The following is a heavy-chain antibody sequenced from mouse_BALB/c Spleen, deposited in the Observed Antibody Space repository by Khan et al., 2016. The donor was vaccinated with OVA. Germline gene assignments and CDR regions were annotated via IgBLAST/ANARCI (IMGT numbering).Heavy chain of an antibody. D-gene: IGHD1-1*01. Sequence: VQLKESGPELMKPGASVKISCKASGYSFSTYYIHWVTRSHGKTLEWIGYIDPFNGGTTYYQKFKGKATLTVDKSSSTAYMHLTSLTSEDSAVYYCARHGSTSWFAYWGQGTLVTGSA. CDR1: GYSFSTYY. J-gene: IGHJ3*01. CDR3: ARHGSTSWFAY. CDR2: IDPFNGGT. V-gene: IGHV1S135*01.